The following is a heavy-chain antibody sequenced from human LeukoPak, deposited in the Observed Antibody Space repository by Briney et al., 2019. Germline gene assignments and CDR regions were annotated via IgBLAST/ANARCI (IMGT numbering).Heavy chain of an antibody. Sequence: PGGSLRLSRAASGFTFSNYGMHWVRQTPGKGLDWVAVIWHDGSIKYYADSVRGRFTISRDNSMNTVYLQMNSLGAEDTAVYYCAKVRLFTAATGTGLDYWSQGTLVTVSS. CDR1: GFTFSNYG. V-gene: IGHV3-33*03. CDR3: AKVRLFTAATGTGLDY. J-gene: IGHJ4*02. D-gene: IGHD6-13*01. CDR2: IWHDGSIK.